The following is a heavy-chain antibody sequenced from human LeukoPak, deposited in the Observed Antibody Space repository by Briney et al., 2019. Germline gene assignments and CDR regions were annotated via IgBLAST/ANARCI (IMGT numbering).Heavy chain of an antibody. D-gene: IGHD6-19*01. CDR3: ARGQWLVPLDF. J-gene: IGHJ4*02. CDR2: IFYSETT. CDR1: GGSVSSSSYY. Sequence: PSETLSLTCTVSGGSVSSSSYYWGWIRQPPGKGLEWIGSIFYSETTYYSPSLKSRITISVDTSTNQFSLKLSSVTAADTAVYLCARGQWLVPLDFWGQGILVTVSS. V-gene: IGHV4-39*01.